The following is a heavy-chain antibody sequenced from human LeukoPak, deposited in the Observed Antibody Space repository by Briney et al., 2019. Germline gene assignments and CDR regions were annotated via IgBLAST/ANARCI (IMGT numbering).Heavy chain of an antibody. D-gene: IGHD3-3*01. CDR2: IKHDGSEK. CDR3: ATDRGWRTSGYYLYYFEY. CDR1: GFIFTNYF. J-gene: IGHJ4*02. V-gene: IGHV3-7*01. Sequence: GGSLRLSCAASGFIFTNYFMSWVRQAPGKGLEWVASIKHDGSEKYYVDSVRGRFTISRDNTMNSLYLQMSSLRAEDTAVYYCATDRGWRTSGYYLYYFEYWGQGILVTYSS.